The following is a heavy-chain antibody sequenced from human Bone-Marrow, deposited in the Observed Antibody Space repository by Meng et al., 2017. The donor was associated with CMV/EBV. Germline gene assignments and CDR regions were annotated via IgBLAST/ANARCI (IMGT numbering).Heavy chain of an antibody. CDR3: ARDRSAARPNWFDP. V-gene: IGHV1-18*01. Sequence: KASGFTFRTYGIRWVRQAPGQGLEWMGWISVYSGDTNYAQKFQGRVTMTTDTSTSTAYMEVRGLRSDDTAVYFCARDRSAARPNWFDPWGQGTLVTVSS. CDR2: ISVYSGDT. CDR1: GFTFRTYG. D-gene: IGHD6-6*01. J-gene: IGHJ5*02.